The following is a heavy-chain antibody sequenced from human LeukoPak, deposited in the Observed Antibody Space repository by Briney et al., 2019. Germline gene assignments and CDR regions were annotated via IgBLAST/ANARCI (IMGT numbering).Heavy chain of an antibody. Sequence: SETLSLTCTVSGGSIGSYYWSWIRQPAGKGLEWIGRIYTSGSTNYNPSLKSRVTMSVDTSKNQFSLKLSSVTAADTAMYYCARDLLYYYDSSGYYPLDYYYYYYMDVWGKGTTVTVSS. CDR1: GGSIGSYY. CDR3: ARDLLYYYDSSGYYPLDYYYYYYMDV. D-gene: IGHD3-22*01. J-gene: IGHJ6*03. CDR2: IYTSGST. V-gene: IGHV4-4*07.